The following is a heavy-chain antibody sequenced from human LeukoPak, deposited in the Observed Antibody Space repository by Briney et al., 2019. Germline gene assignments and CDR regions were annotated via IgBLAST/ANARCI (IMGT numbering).Heavy chain of an antibody. CDR1: GFTVSDNF. CDR2: IYVAGNT. J-gene: IGHJ4*02. Sequence: GGSLRLSCAASGFTVSDNFMTWVRQAPGKGLEWVSVIYVAGNTYYADSVKGRFTVSRDNSKNTLYLQMNSLRADDTAVYYCAREMLRDGSYLIEDWGQGILVTVPS. D-gene: IGHD1-26*01. CDR3: AREMLRDGSYLIED. V-gene: IGHV3-53*01.